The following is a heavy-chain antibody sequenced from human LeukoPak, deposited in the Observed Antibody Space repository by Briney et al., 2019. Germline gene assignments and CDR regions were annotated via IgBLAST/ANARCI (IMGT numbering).Heavy chain of an antibody. V-gene: IGHV4-59*08. CDR1: GGSISSYY. D-gene: IGHD6-13*01. J-gene: IGHJ4*02. Sequence: SETLSLTCTVSGGSISSYYWSWIRQPPGKGLEWIAYIYYSGSTNYNPSLKSRVTISVDTSKNQFSLKLSSVTAADTAVYYCARHLLVAAAAGYPFDYWGQRTRLRVSS. CDR2: IYYSGST. CDR3: ARHLLVAAAAGYPFDY.